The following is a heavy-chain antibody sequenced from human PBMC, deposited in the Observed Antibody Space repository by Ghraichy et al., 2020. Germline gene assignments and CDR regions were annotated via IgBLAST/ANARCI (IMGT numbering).Heavy chain of an antibody. J-gene: IGHJ5*02. D-gene: IGHD1-26*01. V-gene: IGHV3-7*01. Sequence: GSLRLSCAASGFTFTTFWMSWVRQAPGKGLEWVANIKQDGSEIYYVDSAKGRFTISRDNGKNSLYLQMNSLRAEDTAVYCSRQGVTVSSATNWFAPGGQGTLVTVSS. CDR3: RQGVTVSSATNWFAP. CDR1: GFTFTTFW. CDR2: IKQDGSEI.